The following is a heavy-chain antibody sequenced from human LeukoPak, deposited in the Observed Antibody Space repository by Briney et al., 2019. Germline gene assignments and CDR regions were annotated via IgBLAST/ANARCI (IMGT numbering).Heavy chain of an antibody. CDR1: GFTSISYG. CDR3: SRSPTPWVLRELCVR. V-gene: IGHV3-30*03. CDR2: ISYDGSYE. Sequence: PGGSLRHSSVPPGFTSISYGTCRVRQAPGMGLEWVAIISYDGSYENSGDSVKDRFTISRANSKNTLYLQMNSPIAEDTAIYYCSRSPTPWVLRELCVRGGERTLVTVSS. D-gene: IGHD1-26*01. J-gene: IGHJ4*02.